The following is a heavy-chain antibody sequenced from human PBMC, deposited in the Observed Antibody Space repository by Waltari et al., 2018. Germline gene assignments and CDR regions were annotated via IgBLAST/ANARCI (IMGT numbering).Heavy chain of an antibody. D-gene: IGHD3-10*01. CDR2: IYYSGST. V-gene: IGHV4-39*01. CDR3: ASWELYSPADY. CDR1: GGSISSSSYY. J-gene: IGHJ4*02. Sequence: QLQLQESGPGLVKPSETLSLTCTVSGGSISSSSYYWGWIRQPPGKGLEWIGSIYYSGSTYYNPSLKSRVTISVDTSKNQFSLKLSSVTAADTAVYYCASWELYSPADYWGQGTLVTVSS.